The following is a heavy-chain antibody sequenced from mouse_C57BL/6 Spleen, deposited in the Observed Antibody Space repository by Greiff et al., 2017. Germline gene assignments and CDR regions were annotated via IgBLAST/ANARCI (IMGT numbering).Heavy chain of an antibody. CDR3: ARVEGYFDY. V-gene: IGHV5-4*03. CDR2: ISDGGSYT. J-gene: IGHJ2*01. CDR1: GFTFSSYA. Sequence: EVNVVESGGGLVKPGGSLKLSCAASGFTFSSYAMSWVRQTPEKRLEWVATISDGGSYTYYPDNVKGRFTISRDNAKNNLYLQMSHLKSEDTAMYYCARVEGYFDYWGQGTTLTVSS.